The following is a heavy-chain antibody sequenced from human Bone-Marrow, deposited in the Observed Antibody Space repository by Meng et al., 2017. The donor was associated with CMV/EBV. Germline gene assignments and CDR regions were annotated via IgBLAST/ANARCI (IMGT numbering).Heavy chain of an antibody. CDR1: GYTFTSYG. CDR3: ARVPFFWGVFFPKPNFDY. CDR2: ISAYNGNT. J-gene: IGHJ4*02. V-gene: IGHV1-18*01. D-gene: IGHD3-16*01. Sequence: ASVKVSCKASGYTFTSYGISWVRQAPGQGLEGMGWISAYNGNTNYAQKLQGRVTMTTDTSTSTTSMELRSLTSDDTAVYYCARVPFFWGVFFPKPNFDYWGQGTLVTVSS.